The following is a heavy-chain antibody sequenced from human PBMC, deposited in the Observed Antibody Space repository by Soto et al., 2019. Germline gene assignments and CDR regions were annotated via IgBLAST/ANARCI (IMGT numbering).Heavy chain of an antibody. CDR3: VRGQALGDAFDI. CDR2: INHSGST. J-gene: IGHJ3*02. Sequence: SETLSLTCAVYGGSFSGYYWSWVRQPPGEGLEWIGEINHSGSTNYNPSLKSRVTISLDTSKNQFSVELSSVTAADTAVYWCVRGQALGDAFDIWGQGTMVTVSS. V-gene: IGHV4-34*01. CDR1: GGSFSGYY.